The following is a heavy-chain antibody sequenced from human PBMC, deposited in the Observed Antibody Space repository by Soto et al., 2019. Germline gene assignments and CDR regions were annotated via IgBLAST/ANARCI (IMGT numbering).Heavy chain of an antibody. D-gene: IGHD3-22*01. CDR3: ARDVGYYYDSSGYFKV. CDR2: MSNSGNTI. J-gene: IGHJ4*02. CDR1: GFIFRISE. V-gene: IGHV3-48*03. Sequence: GGSLRLSCAASGFIFRISEMNWVRQTPGKGLEWVAFMSNSGNTIYYADSVKGRFTISRDNARNSLYLQMDSLRAEDTAVYYCARDVGYYYDSSGYFKVWGQGTLVTVSS.